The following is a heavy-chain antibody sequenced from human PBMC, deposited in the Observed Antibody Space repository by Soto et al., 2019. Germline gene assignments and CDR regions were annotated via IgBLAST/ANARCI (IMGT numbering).Heavy chain of an antibody. D-gene: IGHD2-15*01. CDR3: AREVVVVAATLDY. J-gene: IGHJ4*02. CDR1: GYTFTSYA. CDR2: INAGNGNT. Sequence: ASVKVSCKASGYTFTSYAMHWVRQAPGQRLEWMGWINAGNGNTKYSQKFQGRVTITRDTSASTAYMELSSLRSEDTAVYYCAREVVVVAATLDYWGQGTLVTVSS. V-gene: IGHV1-3*01.